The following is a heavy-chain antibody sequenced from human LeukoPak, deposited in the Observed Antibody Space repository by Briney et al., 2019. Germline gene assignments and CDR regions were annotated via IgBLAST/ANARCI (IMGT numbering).Heavy chain of an antibody. D-gene: IGHD2-2*01. CDR1: GFTFSSYA. CDR2: LDESGSAT. CDR3: AKKGSLVSPGNYFDY. J-gene: IGHJ4*02. Sequence: GGSLRLSCAASGFTFSSYAMSWVRQAPGEGLEWVSSLDESGSATYYADSVKGRFTISRDNSKHTLYLQMDSLRAEDTAVYYCAKKGSLVSPGNYFDYWGQGTLVTVSS. V-gene: IGHV3-23*05.